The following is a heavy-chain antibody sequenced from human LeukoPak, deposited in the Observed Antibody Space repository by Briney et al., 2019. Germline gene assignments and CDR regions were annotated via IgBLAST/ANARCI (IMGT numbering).Heavy chain of an antibody. V-gene: IGHV3-23*01. Sequence: GGSLRLSCAASGFIFSNDAMHWVRQAPGKGLEWVSVISGSGGTTYYADSVKGRFTISRDSSKNTLYLQMNSLRAEDTAVYYCAKVSGGGLYYDGMDVWGQGTTVTVSS. D-gene: IGHD1-14*01. J-gene: IGHJ6*02. CDR3: AKVSGGGLYYDGMDV. CDR2: ISGSGGTT. CDR1: GFIFSNDA.